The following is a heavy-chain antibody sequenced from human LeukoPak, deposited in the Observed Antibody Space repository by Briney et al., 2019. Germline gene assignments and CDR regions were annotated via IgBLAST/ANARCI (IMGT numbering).Heavy chain of an antibody. CDR1: GFTFDDYG. CDR2: INWNGGST. V-gene: IGHV3-20*04. D-gene: IGHD6-13*01. CDR3: ASSRNSSSWYHYYMDV. J-gene: IGHJ6*03. Sequence: GGSLRLSCAASGFTFDDYGMSWVRQAPGKGLEWVSGINWNGGSTGYADSVKGRFTISRDNAKNSLYLQMNSLRADDTALYYCASSRNSSSWYHYYMDVWGKGTTVTVSS.